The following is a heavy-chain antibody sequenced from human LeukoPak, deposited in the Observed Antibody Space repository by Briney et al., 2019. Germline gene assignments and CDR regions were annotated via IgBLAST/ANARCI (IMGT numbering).Heavy chain of an antibody. CDR1: GGSIGDSSYY. CDR2: IYYSGST. J-gene: IGHJ4*02. D-gene: IGHD1-26*01. Sequence: SETLSLTCTVSGGSIGDSSYYRGWIRQPPGKGLEWIGSIYYSGSTYYNPSLKSPVTISVDTSKNQFSLKLNSVTAADTAVYYCARMRVGPTYYFDYWGQGTLVTVSS. V-gene: IGHV4-39*01. CDR3: ARMRVGPTYYFDY.